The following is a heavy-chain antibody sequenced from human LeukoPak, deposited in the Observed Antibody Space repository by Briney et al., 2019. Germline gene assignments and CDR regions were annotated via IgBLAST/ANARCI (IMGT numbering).Heavy chain of an antibody. CDR3: AKRGCDTNGCPYYFDY. J-gene: IGHJ4*02. Sequence: GGSLRLSCAASGFTFSSYSMNWVRQAPGKGLEWVSSISSSSSYIYYADSLKGRFTISRDNAKNSLYLQMNSLRAEDTAVYYCAKRGCDTNGCPYYFDYWGQGTLVTVSS. V-gene: IGHV3-21*04. CDR2: ISSSSSYI. D-gene: IGHD2-8*01. CDR1: GFTFSSYS.